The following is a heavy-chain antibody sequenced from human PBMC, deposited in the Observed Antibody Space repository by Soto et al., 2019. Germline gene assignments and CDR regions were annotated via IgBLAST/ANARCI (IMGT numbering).Heavy chain of an antibody. D-gene: IGHD3-10*01. J-gene: IGHJ4*02. Sequence: QVQLVQPGAEMKKPGSSVKVSRQSSGGTFNTYAMNWVRQAPGQGPEWMGDISPMFGAANYAPKFQGRVTITADESTGTSYMQLSSLTSEDTALYFCAREVQVHTPAFVYWGQGTLVTVSS. CDR2: ISPMFGAA. V-gene: IGHV1-69*19. CDR3: AREVQVHTPAFVY. CDR1: GGTFNTYA.